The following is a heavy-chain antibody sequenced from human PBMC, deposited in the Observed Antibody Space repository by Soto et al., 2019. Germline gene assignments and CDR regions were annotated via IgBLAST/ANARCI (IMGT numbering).Heavy chain of an antibody. D-gene: IGHD1-1*01. CDR1: GGSISSSSYY. CDR2: IYYSGST. J-gene: IGHJ5*02. Sequence: SETLSLTCTVSGGSISSSSYYWGWIRQPPGKGLEWIGSIYYSGSTYYNPSLKSRVTISVDTSKNQFSLKLSSVTAADTAVYYCAGGGGEPVLNWFDPWGQGNLVTFSS. V-gene: IGHV4-39*01. CDR3: AGGGGEPVLNWFDP.